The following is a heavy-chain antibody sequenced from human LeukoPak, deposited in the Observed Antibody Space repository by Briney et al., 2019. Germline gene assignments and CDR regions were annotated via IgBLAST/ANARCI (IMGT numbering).Heavy chain of an antibody. CDR1: GYTFTDYL. Sequence: VASVKVSCKASGYTFTDYLIHWVRQAPGQGLEWMASIYPHSGGTNYAQKFQGRVTMTRDTSISTAFMELSRLTSDDTAVYYCARMHTGSNPQCFQHWGQGTLVTVSS. D-gene: IGHD1-26*01. CDR3: ARMHTGSNPQCFQH. V-gene: IGHV1-2*02. CDR2: IYPHSGGT. J-gene: IGHJ1*01.